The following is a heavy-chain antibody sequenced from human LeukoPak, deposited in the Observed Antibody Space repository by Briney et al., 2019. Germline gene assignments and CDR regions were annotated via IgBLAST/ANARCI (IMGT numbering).Heavy chain of an antibody. CDR2: INHSGST. CDR1: GGSFSDYY. V-gene: IGHV4-34*01. D-gene: IGHD6-13*01. J-gene: IGHJ4*02. Sequence: SETLSLTCAVYGGSFSDYYWSWIRQPPGKGLEWIGEINHSGSTNYNPSLKSRVTISVDTSKNQFSLKLSSVTAADTAVYYCARGPGIAAAGPFDYWGQGTLVTVSS. CDR3: ARGPGIAAAGPFDY.